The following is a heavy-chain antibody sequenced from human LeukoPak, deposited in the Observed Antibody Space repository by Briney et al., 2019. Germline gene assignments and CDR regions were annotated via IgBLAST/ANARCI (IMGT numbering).Heavy chain of an antibody. Sequence: PSETLSLTCTVSGGSISSYYWSWIRQPPGKGLEWVGYIYYSGGTNYNPSLKSRVTISVDTSKNQFSLKLSSVTAADTAVYYCARAPYNWNYPRAFDIWGQGTMVTVSS. D-gene: IGHD1-7*01. CDR1: GGSISSYY. CDR3: ARAPYNWNYPRAFDI. V-gene: IGHV4-59*01. J-gene: IGHJ3*02. CDR2: IYYSGGT.